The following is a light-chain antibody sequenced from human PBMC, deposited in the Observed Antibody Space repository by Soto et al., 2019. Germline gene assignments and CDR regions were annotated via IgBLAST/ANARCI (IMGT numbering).Light chain of an antibody. Sequence: AIRMTQSPSSFSASTGDRVTITCRASQDISSYLAWYQQKPGKAPKLLIYAASTLQSGVPSRFSGSGSGTDFTLTISCLQSEDFATYCCQQYYSYPPYTFGQGTELEI. CDR1: QDISSY. J-gene: IGKJ2*01. CDR2: AAS. CDR3: QQYYSYPPYT. V-gene: IGKV1-8*01.